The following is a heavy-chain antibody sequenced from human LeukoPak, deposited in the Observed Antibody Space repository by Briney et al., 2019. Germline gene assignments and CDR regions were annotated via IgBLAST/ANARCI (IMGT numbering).Heavy chain of an antibody. CDR1: GLSFSDYY. J-gene: IGHJ6*03. D-gene: IGHD5-12*01. CDR3: ARRGYDSGNSYKGYHQYYMDV. V-gene: IGHV3-11*04. CDR2: ISGTSSSR. Sequence: GGSLRLSCVASGLSFSDYYMTWIRQAPGKGLEWVSYISGTSSSRYYADSVKGRFTVSRDNAKNSLFLEMNALRAEDTGVYYCARRGYDSGNSYKGYHQYYMDVWGKGTTVSVSS.